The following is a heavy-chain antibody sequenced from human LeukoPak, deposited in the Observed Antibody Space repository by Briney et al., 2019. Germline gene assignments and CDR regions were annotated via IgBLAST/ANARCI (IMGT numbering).Heavy chain of an antibody. CDR2: ISSSSSYI. V-gene: IGHV3-21*01. J-gene: IGHJ4*02. CDR1: GFTFSSYS. D-gene: IGHD6-6*01. CDR3: ARDSIPLEYSSSSCGY. Sequence: GGSLRLSCAASGFTFSSYSMNWVRQAPGKGLEWVSSISSSSSYIYYADSVKGRFTISRDNAKNSLYLQMNSLRAEDTAVYYCARDSIPLEYSSSSCGYWGQGTLVTVSS.